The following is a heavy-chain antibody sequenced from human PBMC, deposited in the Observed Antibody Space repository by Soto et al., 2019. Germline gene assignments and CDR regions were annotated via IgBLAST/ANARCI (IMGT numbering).Heavy chain of an antibody. J-gene: IGHJ6*02. V-gene: IGHV3-30*18. CDR1: GFTLRNHG. CDR2: ISYDGSNK. D-gene: IGHD2-2*01. CDR3: AKDHAYCSSTSCYGMDV. Sequence: PGGSLRLSCAASGFTLRNHGMRWVRQAPGKGLEWVAVISYDGSNKYYADSGKGRFTITRDNSNNTLYLQMNSLRAEDTAVYYCAKDHAYCSSTSCYGMDVWGQGTTVTVSS.